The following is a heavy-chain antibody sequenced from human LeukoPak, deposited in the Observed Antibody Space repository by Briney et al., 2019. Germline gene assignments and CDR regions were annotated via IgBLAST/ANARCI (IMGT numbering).Heavy chain of an antibody. J-gene: IGHJ4*02. CDR2: INPNSGGT. D-gene: IGHD3-10*01. CDR1: GYTFTGYY. CDR3: ARGGWVRGVITRNGLDY. V-gene: IGHV1-2*02. Sequence: ASVKGSCKASGYTFTGYYMHWVRQAPGQGLEWMGWINPNSGGTNYAQKFQGRVTMTRDTSISTAYMDLSSLRSDDTAVYYCARGGWVRGVITRNGLDYWGQGTLVTVSS.